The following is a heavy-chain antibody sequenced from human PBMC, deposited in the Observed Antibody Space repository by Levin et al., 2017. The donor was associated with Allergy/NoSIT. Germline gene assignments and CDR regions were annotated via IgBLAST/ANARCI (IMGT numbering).Heavy chain of an antibody. D-gene: IGHD6-13*01. CDR1: GFTLEDYA. V-gene: IGHV3-9*01. CDR2: INWSSDTI. Sequence: LSLTCAASGFTLEDYAMHWVRQAPGKGLEWVSGINWSSDTIGYADSVKGRFIISRDNAKNSLYLQMNSLRAEDTALYYCAKDRTTGYSSSWPYYYYYGLDVWGQGTTVTVSS. J-gene: IGHJ6*02. CDR3: AKDRTTGYSSSWPYYYYYGLDV.